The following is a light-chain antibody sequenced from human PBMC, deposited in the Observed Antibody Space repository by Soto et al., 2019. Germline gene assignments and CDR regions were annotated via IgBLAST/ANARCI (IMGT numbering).Light chain of an antibody. CDR3: QLSGT. CDR1: QSIDSSY. Sequence: IVLTQSPDTLSLSPGDTATLSCRASQSIDSSYVAWYQQKPGQPPSLLVYGTSTRATGIPDRFSGSGSGTDFTLSISRLEPEDFAVYFCQLSGTFGPGTKV. V-gene: IGKV3-20*01. J-gene: IGKJ3*01. CDR2: GTS.